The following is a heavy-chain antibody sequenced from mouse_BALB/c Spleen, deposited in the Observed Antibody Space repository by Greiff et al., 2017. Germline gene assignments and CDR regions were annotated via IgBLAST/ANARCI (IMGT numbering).Heavy chain of an antibody. CDR3: ARRGYGNYDAMDY. CDR1: GFTFSDYY. J-gene: IGHJ4*01. D-gene: IGHD2-10*02. CDR2: ISDGGSYT. Sequence: EVQVVESGGGLVKPGGSLKLSCAASGFTFSDYYMYWVRQTPEKRLEWVATISDGGSYTYYPDSVKGRFTISRDNAKNNLYLQMSSLKSEDTAMYYCARRGYGNYDAMDYWGQGTSVTVSS. V-gene: IGHV5-4*02.